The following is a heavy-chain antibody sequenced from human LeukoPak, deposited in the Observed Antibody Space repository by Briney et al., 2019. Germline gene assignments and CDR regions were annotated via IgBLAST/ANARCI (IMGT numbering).Heavy chain of an antibody. Sequence: GGSLRLSCAASELTFSSYWMSWVRQAPGKGLEWVASIKQDGSEKYYVDSVKGRFTISRDNSKNMLYLQMNSLRSEDTAVYYCARENAIAVAGTSLQYNWFDPWGQGTLVTVSS. CDR3: ARENAIAVAGTSLQYNWFDP. J-gene: IGHJ5*02. V-gene: IGHV3-7*03. D-gene: IGHD6-19*01. CDR1: ELTFSSYW. CDR2: IKQDGSEK.